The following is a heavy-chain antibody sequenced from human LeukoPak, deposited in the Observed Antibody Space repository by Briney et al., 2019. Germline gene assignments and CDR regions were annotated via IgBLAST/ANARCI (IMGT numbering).Heavy chain of an antibody. J-gene: IGHJ6*03. CDR2: IYYSGST. CDR1: GGSISSSSYY. V-gene: IGHV4-39*02. CDR3: AREYYFYHMDG. Sequence: SETLSLTCTVSGGSISSSSYYWGWIRQPPGKGLEWIGSIYYSGSTYYNPSLKSRVTISVDTSKNQFSLKLSSVTAADTAVYYCAREYYFYHMDGWGEGTTVTVSS.